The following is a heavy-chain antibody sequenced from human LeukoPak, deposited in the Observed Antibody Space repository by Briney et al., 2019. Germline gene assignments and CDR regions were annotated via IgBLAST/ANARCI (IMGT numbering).Heavy chain of an antibody. CDR2: TYYSGTT. CDR3: ASVTGSATSFDF. V-gene: IGHV4-59*11. CDR1: GDSISSHY. J-gene: IGHJ4*02. Sequence: SETLSLTCTVSGDSISSHYWSWIRQPPGKGLEWIGYTYYSGTTNYNPSLKSRVTISIDTSENQFSLKLSSVTAADTAVYFCASVTGSATSFDFWGQGTLVTVSS. D-gene: IGHD3-10*01.